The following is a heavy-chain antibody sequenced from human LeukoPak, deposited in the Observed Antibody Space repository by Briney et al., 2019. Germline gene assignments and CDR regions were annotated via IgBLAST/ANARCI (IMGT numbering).Heavy chain of an antibody. Sequence: ASVKVSCKASGGTFSSYAISWVRQAPGQGLEWMGGIIPIFGTANYAQKFQGRVTITTDESTSTAYMELSSLRSEDTAVYYCARVGRDCRDTRCTWSDWLDPWGQGTLVTVSS. CDR2: IIPIFGTA. V-gene: IGHV1-69*05. CDR1: GGTFSSYA. J-gene: IGHJ5*02. D-gene: IGHD2-2*01. CDR3: ARVGRDCRDTRCTWSDWLDP.